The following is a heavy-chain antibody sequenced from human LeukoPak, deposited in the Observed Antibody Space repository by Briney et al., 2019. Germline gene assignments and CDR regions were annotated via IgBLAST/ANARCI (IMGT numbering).Heavy chain of an antibody. CDR3: TYSSGWSAYFDY. CDR2: IYSGGST. D-gene: IGHD6-19*01. J-gene: IGHJ4*02. CDR1: GFTVSSNY. V-gene: IGHV3-66*01. Sequence: PGGSLRLSCAASGFTVSSNYMSWVRQAPGKGLEWVSVIYSGGSTYYADSVKGRFTISRDNSKNTLYLQMNSLRAEDTAVYYCTYSSGWSAYFDYWGQGTLVTVSS.